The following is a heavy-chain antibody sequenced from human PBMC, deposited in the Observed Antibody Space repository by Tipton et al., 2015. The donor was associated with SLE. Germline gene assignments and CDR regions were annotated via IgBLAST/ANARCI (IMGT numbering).Heavy chain of an antibody. CDR3: ARHLGLELTRGAFDI. J-gene: IGHJ3*02. CDR1: GGSFSGYY. V-gene: IGHV4-34*01. D-gene: IGHD1-7*01. Sequence: TLSLTCAVYGGSFSGYYWSWIRQPPGKGLEWIGEINHSRGTNYNPSLKSRVTISVDTSKNQFSLKLSSVTAADTAVYYCARHLGLELTRGAFDIWGQGTMVTVSS. CDR2: INHSRGT.